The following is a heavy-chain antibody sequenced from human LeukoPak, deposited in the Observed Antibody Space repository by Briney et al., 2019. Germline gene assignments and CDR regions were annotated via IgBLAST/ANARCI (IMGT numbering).Heavy chain of an antibody. CDR1: GYTFSSYW. V-gene: IGHV3-7*03. CDR3: ARDRDTYYFDY. CDR2: IKQDGSEK. Sequence: GGSLRLSCAASGYTFSSYWMSWVRQAPGKGLEWVANIKQDGSEKYYVDSVKGRFTISRDNAKNSLYLQMNSLRAEDTAVYYCARDRDTYYFDYWGQGTLVTVSS. J-gene: IGHJ4*02.